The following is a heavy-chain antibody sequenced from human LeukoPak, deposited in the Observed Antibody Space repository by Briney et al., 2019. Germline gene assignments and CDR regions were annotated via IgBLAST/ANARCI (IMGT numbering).Heavy chain of an antibody. Sequence: PSETLSLTCTVSGGSISSYYWSWVRQPPGEGLEWIGYIYYSGSTNYNPSLKSRVTISVDTSKSQFSLKLSSVTAADTAVYYCAREGWYYFDYWGQGTLVTVSS. CDR2: IYYSGST. CDR3: AREGWYYFDY. V-gene: IGHV4-59*01. J-gene: IGHJ4*02. CDR1: GGSISSYY.